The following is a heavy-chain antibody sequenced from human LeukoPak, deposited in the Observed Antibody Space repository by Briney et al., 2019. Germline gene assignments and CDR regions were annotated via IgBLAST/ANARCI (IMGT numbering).Heavy chain of an antibody. CDR3: ARGRRDGYNLLDAFDI. CDR1: GFTFSSYW. CDR2: ISSSSIYI. D-gene: IGHD5-24*01. Sequence: GGSLRLSCAASGFTFSSYWMNVVRQAPGKGLEGVSSISSSSIYIYYADSLKGRFTISRDNAKNSLFLQMNSLRAEDTAVYYCARGRRDGYNLLDAFDIWGQGTVVTVSS. J-gene: IGHJ3*02. V-gene: IGHV3-21*01.